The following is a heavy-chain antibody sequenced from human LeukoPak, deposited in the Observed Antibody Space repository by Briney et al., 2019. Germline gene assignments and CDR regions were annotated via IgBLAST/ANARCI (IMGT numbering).Heavy chain of an antibody. J-gene: IGHJ4*02. D-gene: IGHD4-17*01. CDR2: IYYSGST. CDR1: GXSMSSSSYY. Sequence: SETLSLTCGVSGXSMSSSSYYWGWIRQPPGKGLEWIGSIYYSGSTYYSPSLKSRVTISVDSSKNQCSLKLSSVTAADTAVYYCARHGTVTHRFDYWGQGTLVTVSS. CDR3: ARHGTVTHRFDY. V-gene: IGHV4-39*01.